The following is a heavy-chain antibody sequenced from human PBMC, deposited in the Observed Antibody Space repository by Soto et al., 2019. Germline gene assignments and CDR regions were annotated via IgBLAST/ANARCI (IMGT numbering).Heavy chain of an antibody. V-gene: IGHV3-23*01. Sequence: GGSLRLSCAASGFTFSSFAMSWVRQAPGKGLEWVSSISATADISYYADSVKGRITMSRDNAKNTLYLQMNSLRAEDTAVYYCAKAIVVVYDAFDIWGQGTMVTVSS. J-gene: IGHJ3*02. D-gene: IGHD3-22*01. CDR1: GFTFSSFA. CDR3: AKAIVVVYDAFDI. CDR2: ISATADIS.